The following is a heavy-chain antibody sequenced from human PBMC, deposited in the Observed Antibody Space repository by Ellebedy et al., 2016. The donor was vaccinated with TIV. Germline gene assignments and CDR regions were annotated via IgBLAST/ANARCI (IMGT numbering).Heavy chain of an antibody. D-gene: IGHD4-17*01. CDR2: INPNSGGR. J-gene: IGHJ6*02. CDR3: AREGMTTVTYYYGMDV. V-gene: IGHV1-2*02. Sequence: AASVKVFCKASGYTFTSYYMHWVRQAPGQGLEWLGWINPNSGGRMYAQKFQGRVTMTGDTAVSTAYMELSRLSPDDTAVYYCAREGMTTVTYYYGMDVWGQGTTVTVSS. CDR1: GYTFTSYY.